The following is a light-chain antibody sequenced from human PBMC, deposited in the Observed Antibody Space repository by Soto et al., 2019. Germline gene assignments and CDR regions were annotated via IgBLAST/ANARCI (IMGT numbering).Light chain of an antibody. J-gene: IGKJ2*01. CDR3: QQANSFPYT. CDR2: AAS. CDR1: QGIRSW. Sequence: DIQMTQAPSSGSASVGDRVTITCRASQGIRSWLAWYQHKPGKAPKLLIYAASSLQSGVPSRFSGSGSGTDFTLTISSLQPEDFATYYCQQANSFPYTFGQGTKVEIK. V-gene: IGKV1-12*01.